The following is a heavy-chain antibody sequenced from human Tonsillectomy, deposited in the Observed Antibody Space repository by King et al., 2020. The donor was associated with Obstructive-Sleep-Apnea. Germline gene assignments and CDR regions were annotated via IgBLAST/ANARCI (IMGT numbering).Heavy chain of an antibody. J-gene: IGHJ3*02. V-gene: IGHV2-5*02. CDR1: GFSFSTSEVG. Sequence: TLKESGPTLVKPTQTLTLTCTFSGFSFSTSEVGVGWIRQPPGKALEWLALIYWDDDKRYSSSLKSMLTITKDTSTNQVFLTMTNVDPVDTATYYCVHRQMARTGDAFHIWGQGTLVTVSS. CDR2: IYWDDDK. D-gene: IGHD5-24*01. CDR3: VHRQMARTGDAFHI.